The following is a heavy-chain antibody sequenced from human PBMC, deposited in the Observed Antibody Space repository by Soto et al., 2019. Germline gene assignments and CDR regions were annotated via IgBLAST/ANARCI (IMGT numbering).Heavy chain of an antibody. CDR3: ARSITMVRGVNYYYYGMDV. CDR1: GDSVSSNSAA. V-gene: IGHV6-1*01. D-gene: IGHD3-10*01. Sequence: QVQLQQSGPGLVKPSQTLSLTCAISGDSVSSNSAAWNWIRQSPSRGLEWLGRTYYRSKWYNDSAVSVKSRITINPDTSKNQFSLQLNSVTPEDTAVYYCARSITMVRGVNYYYYGMDVWGQGTTVTVSS. J-gene: IGHJ6*02. CDR2: TYYRSKWYN.